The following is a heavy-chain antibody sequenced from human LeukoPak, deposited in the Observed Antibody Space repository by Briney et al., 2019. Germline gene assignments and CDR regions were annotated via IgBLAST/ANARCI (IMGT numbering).Heavy chain of an antibody. CDR2: INPNSGGT. CDR3: ARERTLTSCYDY. D-gene: IGHD2-15*01. V-gene: IGHV1-2*02. J-gene: IGHJ4*02. CDR1: GYTFTGYY. Sequence: ASVKVSCKASGYTFTGYYMHWVRQAPGQGLEWMGWINPNSGGTNYAQKFQGRVTMTRDTSISAAYMELSRLRSDDTAVYYCARERTLTSCYDYWGQGTLVTVSS.